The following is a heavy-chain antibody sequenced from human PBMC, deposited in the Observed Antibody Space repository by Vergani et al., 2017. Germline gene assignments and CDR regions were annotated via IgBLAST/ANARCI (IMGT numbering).Heavy chain of an antibody. J-gene: IGHJ4*02. V-gene: IGHV1-18*01. CDR2: ISAYNGNT. CDR3: ARVPGDVLRYFDWLLSLDY. D-gene: IGHD3-9*01. Sequence: QVQLVQSGAEVKKPGASVKVSCKASGYTFTSYGISWVRQAPGQGLEWMGWISAYNGNTNYAQKLQGRVTMTTDTSTSTAYMELRSLRSDDTAVYYCARVPGDVLRYFDWLLSLDYGGQGTLVTVSS. CDR1: GYTFTSYG.